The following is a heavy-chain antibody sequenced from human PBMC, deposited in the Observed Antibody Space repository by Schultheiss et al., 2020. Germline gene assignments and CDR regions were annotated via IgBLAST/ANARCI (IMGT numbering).Heavy chain of an antibody. V-gene: IGHV4-59*08. Sequence: SETLSLTCTVSGGSISSYYWSWIRQPPGKGLEWIGYIYYSGSTNYNPSLKSRVTISVDTSKNQFSLKLSSVTAADTAVYYCATSIAAAGVCDYWGQGTLGTVSS. CDR3: ATSIAAAGVCDY. CDR1: GGSISSYY. J-gene: IGHJ4*02. CDR2: IYYSGST. D-gene: IGHD6-13*01.